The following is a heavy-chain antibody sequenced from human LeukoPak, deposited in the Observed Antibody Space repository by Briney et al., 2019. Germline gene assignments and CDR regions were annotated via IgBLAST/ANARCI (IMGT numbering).Heavy chain of an antibody. Sequence: GGSLRLSCAASGFTFSSYAMSWIRQAPGKGLEWVSAISGSGGSTYYADSVKGRFTISRDNSKNTLYLQMNSLRAEDTAVYYCAKDKYYGSGSYYAYFDYWGQGTLVTVSS. CDR2: ISGSGGST. D-gene: IGHD3-10*01. V-gene: IGHV3-23*01. CDR3: AKDKYYGSGSYYAYFDY. J-gene: IGHJ4*02. CDR1: GFTFSSYA.